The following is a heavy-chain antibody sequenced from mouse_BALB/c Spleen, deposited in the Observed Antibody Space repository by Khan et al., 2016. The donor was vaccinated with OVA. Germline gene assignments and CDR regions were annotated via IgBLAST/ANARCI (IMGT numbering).Heavy chain of an antibody. D-gene: IGHD6-2*01. J-gene: IGHJ2*01. V-gene: IGHV1-76*01. CDR3: AREESLYYFVY. CDR2: IYPGTDNT. CDR1: GYSFTNYW. Sequence: VELVESGAELVRPGASVKLSCRTSGYSFTNYWIHWVKQRSGQGLEWIARIYPGTDNTYYNEKLKDKATLTADRSSSTAYMQLSSLKSEDSAVYFSAREESLYYFVYWGQGTTLTVSS.